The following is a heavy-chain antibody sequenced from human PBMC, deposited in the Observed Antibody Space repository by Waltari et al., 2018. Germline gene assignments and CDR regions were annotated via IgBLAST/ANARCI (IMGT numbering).Heavy chain of an antibody. D-gene: IGHD3-9*01. CDR3: ARAHYDILTGYLYYFDY. V-gene: IGHV4-59*01. CDR2: IYYSGST. J-gene: IGHJ4*02. CDR1: GGSISSYY. Sequence: QVQLQESGPGLVKPSETLSLTCTVSGGSISSYYWSWIRQPPGKGLEWIGYIYYSGSTNDNPSLKSRVTISVDTSKNQFSLKLSSVTAADTAVYYCARAHYDILTGYLYYFDYWGQGTLVTVSS.